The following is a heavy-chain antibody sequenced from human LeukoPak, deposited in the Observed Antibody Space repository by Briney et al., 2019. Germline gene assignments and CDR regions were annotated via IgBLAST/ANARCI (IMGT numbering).Heavy chain of an antibody. CDR3: ARGAVAGTDYYYYYGMDV. V-gene: IGHV6-1*01. CDR1: EDSVSINSAA. D-gene: IGHD6-19*01. Sequence: SXTLSLTCAISEDSVSINSAAWNWIRQSPSRGLEWLGRTYYRSKWYNDYAVSVKSRITINPDTSKNQFSLQLNSVTPEDTAVYYCARGAVAGTDYYYYYGMDVWGQGTTVTVSS. CDR2: TYYRSKWYN. J-gene: IGHJ6*02.